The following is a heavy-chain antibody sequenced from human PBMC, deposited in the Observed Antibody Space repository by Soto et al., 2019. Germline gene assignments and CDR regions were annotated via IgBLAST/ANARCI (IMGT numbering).Heavy chain of an antibody. D-gene: IGHD2-15*01. J-gene: IGHJ4*02. V-gene: IGHV3-72*01. CDR3: VSGYCSVFNCSSAQFGY. CDR2: IRNKANSYTT. CDR1: GFAFSDHY. Sequence: EVQLVESGGGLVEPGGSLRLSCAASGFAFSDHYMDWVRQAPGKELEWVARIRNKANSYTTTHAASVQGRFTISRDDSENSLFLQMDSLEIGDTAMYYCVSGYCSVFNCSSAQFGYWGQGTLVTVSS.